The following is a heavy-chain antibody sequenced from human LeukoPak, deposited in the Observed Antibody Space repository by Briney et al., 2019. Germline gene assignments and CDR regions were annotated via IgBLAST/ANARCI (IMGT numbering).Heavy chain of an antibody. D-gene: IGHD6-19*01. CDR2: IYAGGRS. CDR3: ASDHSGWLGLGY. Sequence: SETLSLNCTVSNVSISSGSHYWHWIRQPAGKELEWIGRIYAGGRSNYNPSLRSRVTISVDTSKNQFSLRLSSVTATDTGVYYCASDHSGWLGLGYWGQGTLVSVSS. CDR1: NVSISSGSHY. J-gene: IGHJ4*02. V-gene: IGHV4-61*02.